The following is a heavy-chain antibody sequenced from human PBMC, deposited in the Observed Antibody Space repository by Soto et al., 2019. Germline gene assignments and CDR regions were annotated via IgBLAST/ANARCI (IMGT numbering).Heavy chain of an antibody. CDR3: ARDGILRPGEFVPNYGMDV. CDR1: GYTFASYG. V-gene: IGHV1-18*01. CDR2: ISAYNGNT. Sequence: GASVKVSCKASGYTFASYGISWVRQAPGQGLEWMGWISAYNGNTNYARKLQGRVTMTTDTSTSTAYMELRSLRSDDTAVYYCARDGILRPGEFVPNYGMDVWGQGTTVTVSS. D-gene: IGHD3-3*01. J-gene: IGHJ6*02.